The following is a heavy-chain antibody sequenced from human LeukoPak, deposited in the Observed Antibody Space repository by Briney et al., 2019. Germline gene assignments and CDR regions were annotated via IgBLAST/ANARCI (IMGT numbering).Heavy chain of an antibody. V-gene: IGHV3-30*18. J-gene: IGHJ4*02. D-gene: IGHD3-3*01. Sequence: GGSLRLSCTASKFTFSHYGMQWVRQAPGKGLEWVAVISSDGSIKVYADSVKGRFTLSRDNSINTVDLQMSSLRAEDTAVYYCVKEYHSRGFGAYFDYWGQGTLVTVSS. CDR2: ISSDGSIK. CDR1: KFTFSHYG. CDR3: VKEYHSRGFGAYFDY.